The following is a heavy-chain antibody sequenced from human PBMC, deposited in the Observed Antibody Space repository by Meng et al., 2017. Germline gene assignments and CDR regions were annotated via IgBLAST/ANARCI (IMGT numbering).Heavy chain of an antibody. Sequence: QEPLVQSGPEVKKPGASSKLSCKPSGYTFAAYWIHWVRQAPGQGLEWMGRIDPNNDHTQYAQNFQGRVTMTSDTSISTVYMELNGLRSDDTAVYYCARDEDISAAGKLFGDYWGQGTLVTVSS. CDR3: ARDEDISAAGKLFGDY. J-gene: IGHJ4*02. CDR1: GYTFAAYW. CDR2: IDPNNDHT. D-gene: IGHD6-13*01. V-gene: IGHV1-2*06.